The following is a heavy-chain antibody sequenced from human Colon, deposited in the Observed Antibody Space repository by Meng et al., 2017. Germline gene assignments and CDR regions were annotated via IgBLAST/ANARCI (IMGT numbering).Heavy chain of an antibody. CDR2: VYHRGDT. Sequence: QVQLEGAGPGQVKPSGTLSLTCTVSGDSISSDIWWSWVRQPPGKGLEWIGEVYHRGDTNYNPSLKSRVDISVDKSKNQFYLSLFSVTAADTAVYYCGRDQGRELINHWGQGTLVTVSS. CDR1: GDSISSDIW. D-gene: IGHD1-7*01. V-gene: IGHV4-4*02. J-gene: IGHJ4*02. CDR3: GRDQGRELINH.